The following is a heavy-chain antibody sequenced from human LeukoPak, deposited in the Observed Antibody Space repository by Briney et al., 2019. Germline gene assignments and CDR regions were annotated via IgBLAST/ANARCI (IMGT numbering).Heavy chain of an antibody. Sequence: PGGSLRLFCAASGFTFRSYAMHWVRQAPGKGLEWVAVISYDGSNKYYADSVKGRFTISRDNSKNTLYLQMNSLRAEDTAVYYCARGYSSRSLTPIDYWGQGTLVTVSS. CDR2: ISYDGSNK. J-gene: IGHJ4*02. CDR1: GFTFRSYA. CDR3: ARGYSSRSLTPIDY. D-gene: IGHD6-13*01. V-gene: IGHV3-30*04.